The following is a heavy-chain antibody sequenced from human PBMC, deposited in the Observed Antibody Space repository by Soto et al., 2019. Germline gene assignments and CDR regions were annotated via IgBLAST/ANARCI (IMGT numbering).Heavy chain of an antibody. J-gene: IGHJ4*02. CDR1: GGSISSYY. D-gene: IGHD5-12*01. Sequence: QVQLQESGPGLVKPSETLSLTCTVSGGSISSYYWSWIRQPPGKGLEWIGYIYYSGSTNYNPSLKSRVTISVDTSKNQFSLKLSSVTAADTAVYYCARGLGESGYVYFDYWGQGTLVTVSS. V-gene: IGHV4-59*01. CDR3: ARGLGESGYVYFDY. CDR2: IYYSGST.